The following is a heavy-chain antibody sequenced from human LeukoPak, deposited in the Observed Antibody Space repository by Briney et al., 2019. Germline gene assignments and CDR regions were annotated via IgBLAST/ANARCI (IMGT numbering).Heavy chain of an antibody. J-gene: IGHJ6*03. CDR2: VSGSGGAT. Sequence: GGSLRLSCAASGFTFHNYAMSWVRQAPGMGLEGLSYVSGSGGATYYAASVKGRFTISRDNSKNTVYLQMGSLRAEDTAVYYCAKTRGGTYKYYMDVWGNGTTVTVSS. CDR3: AKTRGGTYKYYMDV. CDR1: GFTFHNYA. D-gene: IGHD1-1*01. V-gene: IGHV3-23*01.